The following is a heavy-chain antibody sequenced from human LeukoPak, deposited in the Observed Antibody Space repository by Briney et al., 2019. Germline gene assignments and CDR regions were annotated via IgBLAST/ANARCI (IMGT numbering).Heavy chain of an antibody. D-gene: IGHD2-2*01. CDR3: ARTVVVPAAMDFDL. V-gene: IGHV4-61*02. CDR1: GGSISSGSYY. CDR2: IYTSGST. Sequence: SETLSLTCTVSGGSISSGSYYWSWIRQPAGKGLVWIGRIYTSGSTNYNPSLKSRVTISVDTSKNQFSLKLSSVTAADTAVYYCARTVVVPAAMDFDLWGRGTLVTVSS. J-gene: IGHJ2*01.